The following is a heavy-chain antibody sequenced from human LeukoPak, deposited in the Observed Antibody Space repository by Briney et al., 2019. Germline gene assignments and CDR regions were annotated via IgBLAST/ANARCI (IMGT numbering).Heavy chain of an antibody. CDR3: AKSPTVTYRDYYYMDV. Sequence: AASVKVSCKASGYTFTGYYVHWVRQAPGQGLEWMGWINPNSGGTNYAQKFQGRVTMTRDTSKNQFSLKLSSVTAADTAVYYCAKSPTVTYRDYYYMDVWGKGTTVTVSS. CDR2: INPNSGGT. J-gene: IGHJ6*03. V-gene: IGHV1-2*02. CDR1: GYTFTGYY. D-gene: IGHD4-17*01.